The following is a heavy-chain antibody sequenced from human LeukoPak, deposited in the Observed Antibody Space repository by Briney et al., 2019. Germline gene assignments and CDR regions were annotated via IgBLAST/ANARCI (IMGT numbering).Heavy chain of an antibody. CDR2: IYSGGST. J-gene: IGHJ4*02. D-gene: IGHD6-13*01. CDR1: GFTFSDYY. V-gene: IGHV3-53*04. Sequence: GGSLRLSCAASGFTFSDYYMSWVRQAPGKGLEWVSVIYSGGSTYYADSVKGRFTISRHNSKNTLYLQMNSLRAEDTAVYYCARGGQQLDFDYWGQGTLVTVSP. CDR3: ARGGQQLDFDY.